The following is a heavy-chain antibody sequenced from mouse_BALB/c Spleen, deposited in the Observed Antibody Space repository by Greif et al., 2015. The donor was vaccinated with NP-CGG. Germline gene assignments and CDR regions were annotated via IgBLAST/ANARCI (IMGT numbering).Heavy chain of an antibody. CDR3: ARNYGGGYYYAMDY. D-gene: IGHD1-1*01. CDR2: IWSGGNT. Sequence: VQLVESGPGLVQPSQNLSITRTVSGFSLTSYGVHWVRQSPGKGLEWLGVIWSGGNTDYNAAFISRLSISKDNSKSQVFFKMNSLQANDTAIYYCARNYGGGYYYAMDYWGQGTSVTVSS. J-gene: IGHJ4*01. V-gene: IGHV2-2*02. CDR1: GFSLTSYG.